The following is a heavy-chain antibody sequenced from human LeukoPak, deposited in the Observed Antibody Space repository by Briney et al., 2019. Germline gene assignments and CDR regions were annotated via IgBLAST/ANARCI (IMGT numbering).Heavy chain of an antibody. D-gene: IGHD3-22*01. J-gene: IGHJ4*02. CDR1: GFTFSSYE. CDR3: AREFFGYYDSSGPTLGIDY. Sequence: GGSLRLSCAASGFTFSSYEMNWVRQAPGKGLEWVSYISSSGSSIYSADSVKGRFTISRDNAKNSLYLQMNSLRAEDTAVYYCAREFFGYYDSSGPTLGIDYWGQGTLVTVSS. V-gene: IGHV3-48*03. CDR2: ISSSGSSI.